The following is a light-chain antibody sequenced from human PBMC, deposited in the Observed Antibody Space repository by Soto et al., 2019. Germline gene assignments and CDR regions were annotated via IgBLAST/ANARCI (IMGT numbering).Light chain of an antibody. V-gene: IGKV3-20*01. CDR1: QSVSRNY. J-gene: IGKJ2*01. Sequence: EIVLTQSPGTLSLSPGERATLSCRASQSVSRNYLAWYQQKVGQAPRLLIYDASNKASGIPDRFSSSGSGTDFTLTISRREPEDFAVYYCQQYGSSPPYTFGQGTKLEIK. CDR2: DAS. CDR3: QQYGSSPPYT.